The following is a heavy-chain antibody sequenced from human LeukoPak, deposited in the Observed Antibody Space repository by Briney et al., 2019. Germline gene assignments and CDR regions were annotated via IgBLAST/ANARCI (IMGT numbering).Heavy chain of an antibody. CDR3: AEMGEYRGY. D-gene: IGHD3-16*01. Sequence: GCSVKVSCKASGGTFSSYAISWVRQAPGQGLEWMGGIIPNFGKANYAQKFHGRVTITADEYTSTAYMELSSLSSEDTAVYYCAEMGEYRGYWGQGTLVTVSS. J-gene: IGHJ4*02. V-gene: IGHV1-69*01. CDR1: GGTFSSYA. CDR2: IIPNFGKA.